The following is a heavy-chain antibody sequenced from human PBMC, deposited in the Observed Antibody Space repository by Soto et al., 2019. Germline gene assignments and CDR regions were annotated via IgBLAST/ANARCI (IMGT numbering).Heavy chain of an antibody. CDR3: ARAGLRYFDWFSWFDP. V-gene: IGHV1-2*04. J-gene: IGHJ5*02. CDR2: INPNSGGT. D-gene: IGHD3-9*01. Sequence: GASVKVSCKASGYTFTGYYMHCVRQAPGQGLEWMGWINPNSGGTNYAQKFQGWVTMTRDTSISTAYMELSRLRSDDTAVYYCARAGLRYFDWFSWFDPWGQGTLVTVSS. CDR1: GYTFTGYY.